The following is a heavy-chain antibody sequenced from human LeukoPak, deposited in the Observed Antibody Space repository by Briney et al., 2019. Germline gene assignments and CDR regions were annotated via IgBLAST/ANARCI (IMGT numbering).Heavy chain of an antibody. J-gene: IGHJ4*02. D-gene: IGHD6-13*01. CDR2: INAGNGNT. Sequence: GASMRVSCKASGYTYTSYARHTVRQAPGQRLEWMGWINAGNGNTKYSQKFQGRVTITRDTSASTAYMELSSLRSEDTAVYYCASVIAAADYWGQGTLVTVSS. V-gene: IGHV1-3*01. CDR3: ASVIAAADY. CDR1: GYTYTSYA.